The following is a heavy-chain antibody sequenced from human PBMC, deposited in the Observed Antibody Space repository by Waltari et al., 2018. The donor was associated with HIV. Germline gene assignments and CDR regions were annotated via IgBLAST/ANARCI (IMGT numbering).Heavy chain of an antibody. Sequence: EVQLVETGGGLIQPGGSLRLSCAASGFTVSSNYISMVRQAPGKGLEWVSVIYSGGSTYYADSVKGRFTISRDNSKNTLYLQMNSLRAEDTAVYYCARNTYGSGSDLDYYGMDVWGQGTTVTVSS. D-gene: IGHD3-10*01. CDR2: IYSGGST. V-gene: IGHV3-53*02. CDR3: ARNTYGSGSDLDYYGMDV. CDR1: GFTVSSNY. J-gene: IGHJ6*02.